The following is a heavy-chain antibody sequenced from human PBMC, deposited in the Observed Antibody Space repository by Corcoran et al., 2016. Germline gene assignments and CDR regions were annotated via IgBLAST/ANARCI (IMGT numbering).Heavy chain of an antibody. CDR1: GFTFGDYA. Sequence: EVQLVESGGGLVKPGRSLRLSCTAYGFTFGDYAMSWFRQAPGKGLEWVGFIRSKAYGGTTEYAASVKGRFTISRDDSKSIAYLQMNSLKTEDTAVYYCTRNSRGLDYYYYGMDVWGKGTTVTVSS. CDR2: IRSKAYGGTT. CDR3: TRNSRGLDYYYYGMDV. V-gene: IGHV3-49*05. J-gene: IGHJ6*04. D-gene: IGHD6-19*01.